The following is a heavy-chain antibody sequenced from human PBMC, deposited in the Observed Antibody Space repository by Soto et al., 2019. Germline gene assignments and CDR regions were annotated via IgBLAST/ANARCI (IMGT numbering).Heavy chain of an antibody. CDR3: ARWNGGFAP. J-gene: IGHJ5*02. CDR1: GFTFSDYY. CDR2: INQDGSAK. V-gene: IGHV3-7*05. D-gene: IGHD1-1*01. Sequence: EEQLVESGGGLVQPGGSLRLSCAASGFTFSDYYMSWVRQAPGKGLEWVANINQDGSAKSYVDSVRGRFTISRDNGKNSLSLQLESLGADDPAVYYGARWNGGFAPWGQGTLVTVSS.